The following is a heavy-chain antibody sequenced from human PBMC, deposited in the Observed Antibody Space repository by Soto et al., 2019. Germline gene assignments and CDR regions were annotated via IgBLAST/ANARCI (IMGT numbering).Heavy chain of an antibody. CDR1: GFTFSNAW. CDR2: IKSKTDGGKT. CDR3: TTDSYCGGDCFVDY. J-gene: IGHJ4*02. D-gene: IGHD2-21*02. Sequence: EVQLGESGGGLVKPGGSLRLSCAASGFTFSNAWINWVRQAPGKGLEGVGRIKSKTDGGKTDYAAPVKGRFTISRDDSKDTLYLQKNSLKTEDTAVYYCTTDSYCGGDCFVDYWGQGTLVTVS. V-gene: IGHV3-15*07.